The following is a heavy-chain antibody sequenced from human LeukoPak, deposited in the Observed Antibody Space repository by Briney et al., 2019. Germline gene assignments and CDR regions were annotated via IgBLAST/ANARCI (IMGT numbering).Heavy chain of an antibody. Sequence: GGSLRLSCAASGFTFSSYSMNWVRQAPGKRLEWVSYISASSTAIYYADSVKGRFTISRDNAKNPLYLQMNSLRAEDTAVYYCARAWREAAAFVYFHHWGQGTLVTVSS. CDR3: ARAWREAAAFVYFHH. D-gene: IGHD6-13*01. V-gene: IGHV3-48*01. CDR2: ISASSTAI. CDR1: GFTFSSYS. J-gene: IGHJ1*01.